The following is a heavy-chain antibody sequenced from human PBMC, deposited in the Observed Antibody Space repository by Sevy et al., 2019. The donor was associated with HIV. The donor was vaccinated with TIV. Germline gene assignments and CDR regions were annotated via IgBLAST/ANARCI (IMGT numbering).Heavy chain of an antibody. CDR1: GFTFSSYE. V-gene: IGHV3-48*03. D-gene: IGHD5-18*01. CDR3: ARDFRVQLWSDFDY. CDR2: ISSSGSTI. Sequence: GGSLRLSCAASGFTFSSYEMNWVRQAPGKGLEWVSYISSSGSTIYYADSVKGRFIISRDNAKNSLYLQMNSLRAEDTAVYYCARDFRVQLWSDFDYWGQGTLVTVSS. J-gene: IGHJ4*02.